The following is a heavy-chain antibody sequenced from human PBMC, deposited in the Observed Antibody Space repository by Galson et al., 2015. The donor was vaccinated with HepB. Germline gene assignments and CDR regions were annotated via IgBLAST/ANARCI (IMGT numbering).Heavy chain of an antibody. Sequence: SLRLSCAVSGFTYNNYWMNWVRQAPGRGLEWVANIKQDGSEKYYVDSVEGRFTVSRDNAKKTLYLDMNALSVEDTAVYYCARGWDTDVTSNFDYWGQGALVTVSS. V-gene: IGHV3-7*03. CDR2: IKQDGSEK. CDR1: GFTYNNYW. D-gene: IGHD5-18*01. CDR3: ARGWDTDVTSNFDY. J-gene: IGHJ4*02.